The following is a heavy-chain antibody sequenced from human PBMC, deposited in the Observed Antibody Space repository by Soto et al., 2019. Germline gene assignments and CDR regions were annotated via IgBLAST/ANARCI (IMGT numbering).Heavy chain of an antibody. Sequence: TSETLSLTCSVSGDSISSSGYLWGWIRQPPGKGPECIAMINYSGSTYYNPSLKSRVTISVDTSRNEFSVKLNSVTAADTAVYYCARHRSLSDWFDPWGHGTLVTVSS. CDR1: GDSISSSGYL. CDR3: ARHRSLSDWFDP. CDR2: INYSGST. V-gene: IGHV4-39*01. J-gene: IGHJ5*02.